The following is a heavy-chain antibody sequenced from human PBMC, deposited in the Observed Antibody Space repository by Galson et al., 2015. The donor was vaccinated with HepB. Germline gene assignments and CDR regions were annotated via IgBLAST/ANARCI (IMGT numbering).Heavy chain of an antibody. D-gene: IGHD3-10*01. CDR3: ARQPRLITLLRGDHNWFDP. V-gene: IGHV5-51*01. CDR1: GYSFTNYW. Sequence: QSGAEVKKPGESLKISCKGSGYSFTNYWIGWVRQMPGKGLEWMGIISPGDSDTRFSPPFQGQVTISADKSISTAYLQWSSLKASDPAIYYCARQPRLITLLRGDHNWFDPWGQGTLVTVSS. CDR2: ISPGDSDT. J-gene: IGHJ5*02.